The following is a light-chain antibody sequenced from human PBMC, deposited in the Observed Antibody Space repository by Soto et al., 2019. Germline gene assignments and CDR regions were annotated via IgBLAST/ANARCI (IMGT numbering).Light chain of an antibody. CDR3: AAWDGSLNGGV. Sequence: QSVLTQPPSASGTPGQRVTISCSGSSSYIGSNTVNWYQQLPGTAPKLLIYSNNQRPSGVPDRFSGSKSGTSASLAISGLQSEDEADYYCAAWDGSLNGGVFGGGTKVTVL. V-gene: IGLV1-44*01. CDR2: SNN. CDR1: SSYIGSNT. J-gene: IGLJ2*01.